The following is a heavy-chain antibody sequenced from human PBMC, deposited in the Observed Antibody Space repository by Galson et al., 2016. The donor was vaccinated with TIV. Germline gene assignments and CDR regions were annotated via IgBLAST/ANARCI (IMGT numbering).Heavy chain of an antibody. V-gene: IGHV3-30*03. D-gene: IGHD4-23*01. Sequence: SLRLSCAASGFTFSRFGMHWVRQAPGKGLECVAVISHDGNNRFYADSVKGRFTISRDNYRNTLYLQMNSLRVEDTAVYYCTRDVDGTSRLVVPASWGQGALVTVSS. CDR2: ISHDGNNR. CDR3: TRDVDGTSRLVVPAS. CDR1: GFTFSRFG. J-gene: IGHJ5*02.